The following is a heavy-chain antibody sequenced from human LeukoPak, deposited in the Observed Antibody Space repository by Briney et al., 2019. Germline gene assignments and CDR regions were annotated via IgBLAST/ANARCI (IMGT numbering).Heavy chain of an antibody. CDR3: ARRYYYASGSYYTDY. D-gene: IGHD3-10*01. V-gene: IGHV3-7*04. CDR1: GFTFSSFW. Sequence: QPGGSLRLSCAASGFTFSSFWMSWVRQAPGKGLEWVANIKQDGSEKYYVDSVKGRFTISRDNAKNSLSLQVNSLRAEDTAVYYCARRYYYASGSYYTDYWGQGTLVTVSS. J-gene: IGHJ4*02. CDR2: IKQDGSEK.